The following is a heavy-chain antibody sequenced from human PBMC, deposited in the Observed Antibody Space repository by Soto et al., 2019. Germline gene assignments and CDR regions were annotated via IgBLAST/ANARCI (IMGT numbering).Heavy chain of an antibody. J-gene: IGHJ4*02. CDR3: AKVFSPEGGNYFDY. CDR1: GFTFSNYA. V-gene: IGHV3-23*01. Sequence: LRLSCAASGFTFSNYAMNWVRQAPGKGLEWVSAISNSFSDGNTHYADSVKGRFTISRDNDKNTVFLEMNSLRAEDTAVYYCAKVFSPEGGNYFDYWGQGTLVTVSS. CDR2: ISNSFSDGNT.